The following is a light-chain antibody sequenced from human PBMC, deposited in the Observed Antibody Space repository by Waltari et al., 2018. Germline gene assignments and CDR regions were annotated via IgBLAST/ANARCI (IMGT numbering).Light chain of an antibody. CDR1: QSVLYSSNNKNY. CDR2: WAS. CDR3: QQHYISRT. J-gene: IGKJ1*01. V-gene: IGKV4-1*01. Sequence: DIMMTQSPDSLAVSLGERATINCKSSQSVLYSSNNKNYLAWYQQKPGQPPKLRIYWASTRESGVPDRFSGSGSGTDFTLSISSLQAEDVAVYYCQQHYISRTFGQGTRVEIK.